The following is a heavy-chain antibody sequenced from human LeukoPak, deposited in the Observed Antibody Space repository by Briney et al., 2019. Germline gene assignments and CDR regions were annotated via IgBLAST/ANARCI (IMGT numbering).Heavy chain of an antibody. Sequence: SVKVSRKASGGTFSSYAISWVRQAPGQGLEWMGGIIPIFGTANYAQKFQGRVTITTDESTSTAYMELSSLRSEDTAVYYCARDRLGGSGINWFDPWGQGTLVTVSS. CDR1: GGTFSSYA. J-gene: IGHJ5*02. D-gene: IGHD3-10*01. CDR2: IIPIFGTA. CDR3: ARDRLGGSGINWFDP. V-gene: IGHV1-69*05.